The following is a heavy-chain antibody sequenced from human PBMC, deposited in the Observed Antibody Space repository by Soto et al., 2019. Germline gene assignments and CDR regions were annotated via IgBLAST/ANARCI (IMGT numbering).Heavy chain of an antibody. J-gene: IGHJ4*02. Sequence: QVQLVQSGAEVKKPGSSVKVSCKASGGTFSSYAISWVRQAPGQGLEWMGGIIPIFGAANYPQKFQVRLTITADKTTRTVYIGLRRLTSGNTVLYDCARGGENMATPPPNIYWGQETLVTVSS. CDR2: IIPIFGAA. D-gene: IGHD5-12*01. CDR3: ARGGENMATPPPNIY. CDR1: GGTFSSYA. V-gene: IGHV1-69*06.